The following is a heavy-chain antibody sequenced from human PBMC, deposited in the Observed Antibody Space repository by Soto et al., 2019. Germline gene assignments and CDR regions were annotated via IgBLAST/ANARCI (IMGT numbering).Heavy chain of an antibody. CDR1: GFTFSSDA. D-gene: IGHD1-1*01. J-gene: IGHJ4*02. CDR3: AKDLERLVFDY. CDR2: ISGSGGST. Sequence: GGSLRLSCAASGFTFSSDAMSWVRQAPGKGLEWVPAISGSGGSTYYADSVKGRFTISRDNSKNTLYLQMNSLRAEDTAVYYCAKDLERLVFDYWGQGTLVTVSS. V-gene: IGHV3-23*01.